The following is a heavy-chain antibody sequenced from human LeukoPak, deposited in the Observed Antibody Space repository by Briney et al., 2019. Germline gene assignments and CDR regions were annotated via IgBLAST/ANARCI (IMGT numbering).Heavy chain of an antibody. CDR3: ARGSYIVVVPAAIHYYYYGMDV. D-gene: IGHD2-2*02. V-gene: IGHV4-34*01. CDR2: INHSGST. CDR1: GGSFSGYY. Sequence: PSETLPLTCAVYGGSFSGYYWSWIRQPPGKGLEWIGEINHSGSTNYNPSLKSRVTISVDTSKNQFSLKLSSVTAADTAVYYCARGSYIVVVPAAIHYYYYGMDVWGQGTTVTVSS. J-gene: IGHJ6*02.